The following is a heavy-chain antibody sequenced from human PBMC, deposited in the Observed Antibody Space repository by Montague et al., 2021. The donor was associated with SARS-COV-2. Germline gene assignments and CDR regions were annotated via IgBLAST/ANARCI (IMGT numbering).Heavy chain of an antibody. Sequence: SETLSLTCTVSGGSISTSPYFWGWIRQPPGKGLEWIGSIYYSGSTYYNPSLKSRVTISVDTSKNQFSLKLSSVTAADTAVYYCARPLNLYYYGSGSYSSWFDPWGQGTLVTVSS. CDR1: GGSISTSPYF. J-gene: IGHJ5*02. CDR2: IYYSGST. D-gene: IGHD3-10*01. V-gene: IGHV4-39*01. CDR3: ARPLNLYYYGSGSYSSWFDP.